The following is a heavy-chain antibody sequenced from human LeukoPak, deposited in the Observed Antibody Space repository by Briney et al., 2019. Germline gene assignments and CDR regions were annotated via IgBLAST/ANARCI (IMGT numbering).Heavy chain of an antibody. CDR1: GGSISSYY. V-gene: IGHV4-59*01. CDR3: ASLVVVAATLTAFDI. Sequence: SETLSLTCTVSGGSISSYYRSWIRQPPGKGLEWIGYIYYSGSTNYSPSLKSRVTISVDTSKNQFSLKLSSVTAADTAVYYCASLVVVAATLTAFDIWGQGTMVTVSS. D-gene: IGHD2-15*01. CDR2: IYYSGST. J-gene: IGHJ3*02.